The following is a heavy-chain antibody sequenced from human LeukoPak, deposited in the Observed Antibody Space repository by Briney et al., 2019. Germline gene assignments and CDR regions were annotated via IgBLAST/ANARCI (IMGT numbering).Heavy chain of an antibody. CDR3: ARDLRYSSGWSASGMDV. V-gene: IGHV1-2*02. Sequence: ASVKVSCKASGYTFTGYYMHWVRQAPGQGLEWMGWINPNSGGTNYAQKFQGRVTMTRDTSISTAYMELSRLRSEDTAVYYCARDLRYSSGWSASGMDVWGKGTTVTISS. CDR1: GYTFTGYY. D-gene: IGHD6-19*01. J-gene: IGHJ6*03. CDR2: INPNSGGT.